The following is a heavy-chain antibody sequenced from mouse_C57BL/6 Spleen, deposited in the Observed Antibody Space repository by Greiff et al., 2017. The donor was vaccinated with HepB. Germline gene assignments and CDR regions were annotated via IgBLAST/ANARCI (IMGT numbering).Heavy chain of an antibody. J-gene: IGHJ2*01. CDR1: GYTFTSYW. CDR2: IDPYDSYT. D-gene: IGHD2-1*01. V-gene: IGHV1-69*01. Sequence: QVQLQQPGAELVMPGASVKLSCKASGYTFTSYWMHWVKQRPGQGLEWIGEIDPYDSYTKYNQKFKGKSTLTVDKSSSPAYMQRSSLTSEDSEVYYCAREGVTRDYFDYWGQGTTLTVSS. CDR3: AREGVTRDYFDY.